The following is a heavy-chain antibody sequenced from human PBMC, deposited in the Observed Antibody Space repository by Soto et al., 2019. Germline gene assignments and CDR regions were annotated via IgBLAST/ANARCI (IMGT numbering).Heavy chain of an antibody. D-gene: IGHD2-8*01. Sequence: RSLRLSCASAGFTFSSCPMTSDHQAPGKVLKSVSSISGNSDAIFYAASVKGRFTISRDNSRTTLYLQMNSLRAEDMAIYYCARILYSSQRDGVDVWGQGTTVTVSS. CDR1: GFTFSSCP. CDR2: ISGNSDAI. CDR3: ARILYSSQRDGVDV. J-gene: IGHJ6*02. V-gene: IGHV3-23*01.